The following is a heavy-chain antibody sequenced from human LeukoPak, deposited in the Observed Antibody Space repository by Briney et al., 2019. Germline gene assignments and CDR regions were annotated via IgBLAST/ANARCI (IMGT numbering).Heavy chain of an antibody. D-gene: IGHD5-18*01. CDR2: IIPILGIA. J-gene: IGHJ4*02. Sequence: ASVKVSCKASGGTFSSYAISWVRQAPGQGLEWMGRIIPILGIANYAQKFQGRVTITADKSTSTAYMELSSLRSEDTAVYYCARGTGDTAMVMGGNYFDYWGQGTLVTVSS. CDR1: GGTFSSYA. CDR3: ARGTGDTAMVMGGNYFDY. V-gene: IGHV1-69*04.